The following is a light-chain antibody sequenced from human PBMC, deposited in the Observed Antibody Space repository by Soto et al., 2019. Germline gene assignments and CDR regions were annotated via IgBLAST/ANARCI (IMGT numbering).Light chain of an antibody. CDR2: EIS. J-gene: IGLJ1*01. Sequence: QSALSQPASVSGSPGQSITISCTGTSTDVGGYNYVSWYQQHPGKAPKLMIYEISNRPSGVSNRFSGSKSGNTASLTISGLQAEADYDYYCYSFTSVHTGVFGNGTKLTVL. V-gene: IGLV2-14*01. CDR1: STDVGGYNY. CDR3: YSFTSVHTGV.